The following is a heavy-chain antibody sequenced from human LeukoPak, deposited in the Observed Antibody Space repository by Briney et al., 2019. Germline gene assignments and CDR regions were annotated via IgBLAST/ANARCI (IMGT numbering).Heavy chain of an antibody. CDR2: ISSSSSYI. D-gene: IGHD2-21*02. V-gene: IGHV3-21*04. J-gene: IGHJ4*02. CDR3: AKDLHTVVVTALCDY. Sequence: PGGSLRLSCAASGFTFSSYSMNWVRQAPGKGLEWVSSISSSSSYIYYADSVKGRFTISRDNSKNTLYLQMNSLRAEDTAVYYCAKDLHTVVVTALCDYWGQGTLVTVSS. CDR1: GFTFSSYS.